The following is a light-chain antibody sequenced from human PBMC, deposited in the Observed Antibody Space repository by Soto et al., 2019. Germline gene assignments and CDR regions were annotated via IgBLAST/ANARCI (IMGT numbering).Light chain of an antibody. J-gene: IGKJ2*01. Sequence: EIVLTQSPATLSLSPGTGATLSCRASQIVTSSLAWYQQRPGQAPRLLIYDTFTRATGIPARFSAKGAGTAFTLTISSLEPEDSAVYFCQLSSDWPPTYTFGQGTKLE. CDR1: QIVTSS. CDR2: DTF. V-gene: IGKV3-11*01. CDR3: QLSSDWPPTYT.